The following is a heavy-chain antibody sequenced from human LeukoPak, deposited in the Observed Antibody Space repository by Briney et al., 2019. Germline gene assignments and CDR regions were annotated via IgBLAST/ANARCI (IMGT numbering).Heavy chain of an antibody. Sequence: ASVKVSCKASGYTFTGYYTHWVRQAPGQGLEWMGWINPNSGGTNYAQKFQGWVTMTRDTSISTAYMELSRLRSDDTAVYYCARDLGYCSGGSCYWGYYFDYWGQGTLVTVSS. V-gene: IGHV1-2*04. J-gene: IGHJ4*02. CDR3: ARDLGYCSGGSCYWGYYFDY. CDR1: GYTFTGYY. CDR2: INPNSGGT. D-gene: IGHD2-15*01.